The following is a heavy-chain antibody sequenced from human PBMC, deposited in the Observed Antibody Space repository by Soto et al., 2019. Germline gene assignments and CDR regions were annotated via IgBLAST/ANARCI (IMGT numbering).Heavy chain of an antibody. CDR2: IKHDGSEK. D-gene: IGHD3-16*01. CDR3: ARQGGRRTYYYYYGMDV. CDR1: GFTFGSYW. V-gene: IGHV3-7*01. Sequence: GGSLRLSCTASGFTFGSYWMSWVRQAPGKGLEWVANIKHDGSEKNYVDSVKGRFTISTDNAKNSVFLQMNSLRAEDTAVYYCARQGGRRTYYYYYGMDVWGQGTTVTVSS. J-gene: IGHJ6*02.